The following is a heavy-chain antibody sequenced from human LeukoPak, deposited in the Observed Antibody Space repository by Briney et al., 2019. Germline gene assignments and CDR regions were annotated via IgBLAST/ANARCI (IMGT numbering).Heavy chain of an antibody. D-gene: IGHD6-19*01. CDR3: AKAFGYNSGWRFDY. J-gene: IGHJ4*02. CDR2: ITGSGGMT. V-gene: IGHV3-23*01. CDR1: GFTFRTYG. Sequence: GGSLRLSCTASGFTFRTYGMSWFRQAPGKGLEWVSAITGSGGMTYYADAVKGRFTVSRDNSEDTLFLQMNSLRVEDTAVYYCAKAFGYNSGWRFDYWGQGALVTVSS.